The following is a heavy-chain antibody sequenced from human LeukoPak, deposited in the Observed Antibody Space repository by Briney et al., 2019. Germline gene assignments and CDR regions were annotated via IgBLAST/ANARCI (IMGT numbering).Heavy chain of an antibody. CDR2: IKQDGSEK. J-gene: IGHJ4*02. V-gene: IGHV3-7*01. CDR3: ARESFAARWD. D-gene: IGHD6-6*01. Sequence: GGSLGLSCAASGFMFSTYWMSWVRQAPGKGLEWVANIKQDGSEKYYVDSVKGRFTISRDNAKNSLYLQMNSLRVEDTAVYYCARESFAARWDWGQGTLVTVSS. CDR1: GFMFSTYW.